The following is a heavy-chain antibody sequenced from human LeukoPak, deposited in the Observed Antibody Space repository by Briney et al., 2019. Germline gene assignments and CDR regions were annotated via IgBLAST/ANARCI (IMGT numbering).Heavy chain of an antibody. CDR2: IIPILGIA. V-gene: IGHV1-69*04. D-gene: IGHD6-6*01. CDR1: GGTFSSYA. J-gene: IGHJ6*02. CDR3: AREQLHYYYGMDV. Sequence: SVKVSCKASGGTFSSYAISWVRQAPGQGLEWMGRIIPILGIANYAQKFQGRVTITADKSTSTAYMELSSLRSEDTAVYYCAREQLHYYYGMDVWGQGTTVTVSS.